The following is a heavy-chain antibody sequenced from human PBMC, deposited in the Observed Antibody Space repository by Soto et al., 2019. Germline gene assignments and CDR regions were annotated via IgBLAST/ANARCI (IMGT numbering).Heavy chain of an antibody. V-gene: IGHV1-46*01. CDR1: GYSFTSYY. CDR3: ARRGYDSGWSLDY. D-gene: IGHD6-19*01. J-gene: IGHJ4*02. CDR2: INPSGGSA. Sequence: VKLVQSGAEVREPGASVKVHCKPSGYSFTSYYINWVRQAPGQGLEWMGIINPSGGSANYAQEFQGRVTMTVDTSTSTVYMELSNLTSDDTAVYYCARRGYDSGWSLDYWGQGTLVTVSS.